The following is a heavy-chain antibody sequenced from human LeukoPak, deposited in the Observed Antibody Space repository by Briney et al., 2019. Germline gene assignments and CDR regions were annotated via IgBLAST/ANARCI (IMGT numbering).Heavy chain of an antibody. D-gene: IGHD3-22*01. CDR1: GFTFDDYA. J-gene: IGHJ4*02. Sequence: GGSLRLSCAASGFTFDDYAMHWVRQAPGKGLEWVSGISWNSGSIGYADSVKGRFTISRDNAKNSLYLQMNSPRAEDMALYCCAKARHYDSSGYFDYWGQGTLVTVSS. CDR2: ISWNSGSI. V-gene: IGHV3-9*03. CDR3: AKARHYDSSGYFDY.